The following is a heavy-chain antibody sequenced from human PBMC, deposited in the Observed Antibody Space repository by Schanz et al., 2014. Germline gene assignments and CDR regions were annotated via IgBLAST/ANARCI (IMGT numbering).Heavy chain of an antibody. CDR3: ARDKGGYYPFDY. J-gene: IGHJ4*02. D-gene: IGHD3-3*01. CDR2: ISPLLGVA. V-gene: IGHV1-69*04. Sequence: QVHLVQSGAEVKEPGSSVKVSCKPSGGTFVTFFFTWVRQAPGQGPQWMGRISPLLGVANYAQEFQGRLTITADTSTSTAYMELSSLRAEDTAVYYCARDKGGYYPFDYWGQGTLVTVSS. CDR1: GGTFVTFF.